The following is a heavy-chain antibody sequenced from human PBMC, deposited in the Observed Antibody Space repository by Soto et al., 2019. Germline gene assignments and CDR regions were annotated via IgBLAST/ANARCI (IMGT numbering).Heavy chain of an antibody. Sequence: QVQLVQSGAEVKKPGASVKVSCKASGYTFTSYGISWVRQAPGQGLEWMGWISAYNGNTNYAQKLQGRVTMTTDTATSTAYMELRSLRSDVTAVYYCATITTGGILYCYGMDVWGQGTTVTVSS. CDR1: GYTFTSYG. CDR2: ISAYNGNT. J-gene: IGHJ6*02. D-gene: IGHD1-20*01. V-gene: IGHV1-18*04. CDR3: ATITTGGILYCYGMDV.